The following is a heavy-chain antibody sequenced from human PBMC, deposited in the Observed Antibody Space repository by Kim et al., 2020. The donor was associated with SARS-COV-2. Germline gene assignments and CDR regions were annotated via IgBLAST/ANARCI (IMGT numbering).Heavy chain of an antibody. V-gene: IGHV1-2*02. J-gene: IGHJ3*02. Sequence: ASVKVSCKASGYTFTGYYMHWVRQAPGQGLEWMGWINPNSGGTNYAQKFQGRVTMTRDTSISTAYMELSRLRSDDTAVYYCAREPGYSSGWYEADAFDIWGQGTMVTVSS. CDR2: INPNSGGT. CDR3: AREPGYSSGWYEADAFDI. CDR1: GYTFTGYY. D-gene: IGHD6-19*01.